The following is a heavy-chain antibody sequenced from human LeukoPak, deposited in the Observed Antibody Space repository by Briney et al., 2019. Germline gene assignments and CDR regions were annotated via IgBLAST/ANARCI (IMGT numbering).Heavy chain of an antibody. D-gene: IGHD6-6*01. V-gene: IGHV1-46*04. J-gene: IGHJ6*03. CDR2: INPSGGDT. CDR3: ARVILEAARQNYYYYYYYMDV. Sequence: ASVKVSCKASGYTLTSHYMHWVRQAPGQGLEWMGIINPSGGDTSYAQKLRGRVTMTRDMSTSTVYMELSSLRSEDTAVYYCARVILEAARQNYYYYYYYMDVWGKGTTVTVSS. CDR1: GYTLTSHY.